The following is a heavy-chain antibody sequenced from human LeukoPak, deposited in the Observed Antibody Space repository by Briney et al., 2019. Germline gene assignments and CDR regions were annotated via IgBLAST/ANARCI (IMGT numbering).Heavy chain of an antibody. V-gene: IGHV4-39*01. D-gene: IGHD3-10*01. CDR2: IYYSGST. CDR3: ARPYGSGSYYNP. CDR1: GGSISSSSYY. J-gene: IGHJ5*02. Sequence: SETLSLTCTVSGGSISSSSYYWGWIRQPPGKVLEWIGSIYYSGSTYYNPSLKSRVTISVDTSNNQFSLKLSSVTAADTAVYYCARPYGSGSYYNPWGQGTLVTVSS.